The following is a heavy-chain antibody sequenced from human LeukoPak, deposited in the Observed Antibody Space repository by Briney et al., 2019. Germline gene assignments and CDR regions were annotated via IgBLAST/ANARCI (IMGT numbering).Heavy chain of an antibody. CDR3: ARGVHYGSGLFGDY. CDR2: IYYSGTT. J-gene: IGHJ4*02. D-gene: IGHD3-10*01. CDR1: GGSISSYY. Sequence: SETLSLTCTVSGGSISSYYWSWIRQPPGKGLEWIGYIYYSGTTNYNPSLKSRVTISVDTSKNQFSLKLSSVTAADTAVYYCARGVHYGSGLFGDYWGQGTLVTVSS. V-gene: IGHV4-59*01.